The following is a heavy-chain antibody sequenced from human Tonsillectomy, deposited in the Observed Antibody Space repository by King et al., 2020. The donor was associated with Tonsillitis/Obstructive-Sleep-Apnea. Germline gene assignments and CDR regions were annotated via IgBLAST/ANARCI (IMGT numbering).Heavy chain of an antibody. CDR1: GGSISRSTYY. CDR3: ARDYGITIFGVVGYFFDS. V-gene: IGHV4-39*02. Sequence: LQLQESGPGLVKPSETLSLTCTVSGGSISRSTYYWSWVRPSPGKGLEWIGSIYYSGNTYYSPSLKSRVTISVDTSKNQFSLRLTSVTAADTAVYYCARDYGITIFGVVGYFFDSWGQGTPVTVSS. J-gene: IGHJ4*02. CDR2: IYYSGNT. D-gene: IGHD3-3*01.